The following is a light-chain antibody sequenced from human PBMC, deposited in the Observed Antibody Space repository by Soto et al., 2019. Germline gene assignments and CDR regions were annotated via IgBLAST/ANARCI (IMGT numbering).Light chain of an antibody. J-gene: IGKJ2*01. CDR1: QSISTF. Sequence: DIQMTQSPSSLSASVGDRVTITCRASQSISTFLNWYQQKHGKAPKLLVYSASTLHSGVPSRFIGSGSGTDFTLTISSLQSEDFATYYCQQSYSAPHTFGQGTELE. V-gene: IGKV1-39*01. CDR2: SAS. CDR3: QQSYSAPHT.